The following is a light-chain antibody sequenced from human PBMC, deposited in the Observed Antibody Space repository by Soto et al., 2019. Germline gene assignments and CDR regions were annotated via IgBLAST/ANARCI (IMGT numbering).Light chain of an antibody. J-gene: IGLJ2*01. CDR3: AAWDDSLRLV. Sequence: QSVLTQPPSASGTPGQRVTISCSGSSYNIGSNTVNWYQQLPGTAPKLLIYSNNQRPSGVPDRFSGSKSGTSASLAISGLQSEDEADYYCAAWDDSLRLVFGGGTKLTVL. V-gene: IGLV1-44*01. CDR1: SYNIGSNT. CDR2: SNN.